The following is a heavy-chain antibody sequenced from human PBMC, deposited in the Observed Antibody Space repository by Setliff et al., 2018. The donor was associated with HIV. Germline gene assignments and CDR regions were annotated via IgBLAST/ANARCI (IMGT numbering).Heavy chain of an antibody. V-gene: IGHV3-30*02. J-gene: IGHJ6*03. CDR2: IRYNGSNK. D-gene: IGHD6-13*01. CDR3: ARDRGRGMAPSGILDYYYMDV. Sequence: PGGSLRLSCAASGLTFSNYGMYWVRQAPGKGLEWVAFIRYNGSNKYHADSVRGRLTISRDNSKNTLYLQMNSLRADDTDVYYCARDRGRGMAPSGILDYYYMDVWGEGTTVTVSS. CDR1: GLTFSNYG.